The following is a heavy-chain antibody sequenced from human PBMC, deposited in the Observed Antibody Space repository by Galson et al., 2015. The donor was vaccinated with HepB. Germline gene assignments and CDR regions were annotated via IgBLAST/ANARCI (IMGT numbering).Heavy chain of an antibody. J-gene: IGHJ4*02. CDR3: ARGDWGWGGFDD. V-gene: IGHV1-18*01. CDR2: ISAYNGNT. D-gene: IGHD7-27*01. Sequence: SVKVSCKASGYTFTNYGISWVRQAPGQGLQWMGWISAYNGNTHYAQKLQGRVTMTTDTSTSTAYMELRSLRSDDTAVYYCARGDWGWGGFDDWGQGTLATVSS. CDR1: GYTFTNYG.